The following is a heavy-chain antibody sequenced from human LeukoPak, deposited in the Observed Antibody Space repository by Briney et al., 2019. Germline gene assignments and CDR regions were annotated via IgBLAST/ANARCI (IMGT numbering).Heavy chain of an antibody. CDR2: IYHSGST. Sequence: SETLSLTCAVSGGSISSSNWWSWVRQPPGKGLEWIGEIYHSGSTNYNPSLKSRVTISVDTSKNQFSLKLSSVTAADTAVYYCAREDDTGRYMGDDAFDIWGQGTMVTVSS. V-gene: IGHV4-4*02. CDR3: AREDDTGRYMGDDAFDI. J-gene: IGHJ3*02. D-gene: IGHD1-26*01. CDR1: GGSISSSNW.